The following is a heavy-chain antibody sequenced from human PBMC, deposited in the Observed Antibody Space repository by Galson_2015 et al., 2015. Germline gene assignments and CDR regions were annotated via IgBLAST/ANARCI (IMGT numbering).Heavy chain of an antibody. CDR1: GYTFTGYY. D-gene: IGHD3-22*01. Sequence: VSCKASGYTFTGYYMHWVRQAPGQGLEWMGRINPNSGGTNYAQKFQGRVTMTRDTSISTAYMELSRLRSDDTAVYYCASYDSSGYYDDYWGQGTLVTVSS. J-gene: IGHJ4*02. V-gene: IGHV1-2*06. CDR3: ASYDSSGYYDDY. CDR2: INPNSGGT.